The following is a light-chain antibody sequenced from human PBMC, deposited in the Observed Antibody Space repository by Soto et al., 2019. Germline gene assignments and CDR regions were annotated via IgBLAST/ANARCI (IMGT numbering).Light chain of an antibody. J-gene: IGKJ1*01. CDR1: QGISNY. CDR2: AAF. V-gene: IGKV1-27*01. CDR3: QKYDDVPWT. Sequence: DIPMTQSPSSLSASVGDRVTITCRASQGISNYLAWYQQKPGKVPKLLIYAAFTLQSGAPSRFSGSGFGTDFTLTISSLQPQDVATYYCQKYDDVPWTFGQGNKVEIK.